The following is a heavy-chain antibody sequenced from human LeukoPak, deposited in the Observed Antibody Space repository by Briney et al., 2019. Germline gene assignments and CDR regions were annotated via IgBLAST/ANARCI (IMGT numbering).Heavy chain of an antibody. V-gene: IGHV4-34*01. Sequence: PSETLSLTCAVYGGSFSGYYWSWIRRPPGKGLEWIGEINHSGSTNYNPSLKSRVTISVDTSKNQFSLKLSSVTAADTAVYYCAREQWLASYYFDYWGQGTLVTVSS. CDR3: AREQWLASYYFDY. CDR2: INHSGST. J-gene: IGHJ4*02. D-gene: IGHD6-19*01. CDR1: GGSFSGYY.